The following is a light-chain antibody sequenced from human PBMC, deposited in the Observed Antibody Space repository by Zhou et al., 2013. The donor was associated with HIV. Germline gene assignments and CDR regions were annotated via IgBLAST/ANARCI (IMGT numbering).Light chain of an antibody. Sequence: EIVLTQSPGTLSLSPGERATLSCRASQSVSSSYLAWYQQKPGQAPRLLIYGPSRRASGIPDRFSGSGSGTDFTLTISRLEPEDFAVYYCQQYGSSPLTFGGGTKVEIK. J-gene: IGKJ4*01. CDR2: GPS. V-gene: IGKV3-20*01. CDR3: QQYGSSPLT. CDR1: QSVSSSY.